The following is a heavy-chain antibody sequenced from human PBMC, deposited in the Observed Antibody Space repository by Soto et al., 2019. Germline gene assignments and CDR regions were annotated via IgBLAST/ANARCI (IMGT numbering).Heavy chain of an antibody. Sequence: ASVKVSCKASGYTFTRYGISWVRQAPGQGLEWMGWISGYNGDTNYAQKVQGRVTMTIDTSTSTAYMELRSLTSDDTAMYYCVRRIAHKDLSSFRPDAPWSDPWGQGTLVTVPQ. CDR1: GYTFTRYG. V-gene: IGHV1-18*01. D-gene: IGHD6-13*01. CDR3: VRRIAHKDLSSFRPDAPWSDP. CDR2: ISGYNGDT. J-gene: IGHJ5*02.